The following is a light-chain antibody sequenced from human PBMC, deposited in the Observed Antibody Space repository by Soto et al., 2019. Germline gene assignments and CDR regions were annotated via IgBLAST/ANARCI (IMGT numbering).Light chain of an antibody. CDR3: SSYTSKSSLI. Sequence: SALTQPASVSGSPGQSITISCAGTMRDVGAYNLVSWYQQHPGRAPQLIIYEVRNRPSGISFRFSGSKSGNTASLTISGLQAEDEADYYCSSYTSKSSLIFGGGTQLTVL. CDR1: MRDVGAYNL. V-gene: IGLV2-14*01. J-gene: IGLJ7*01. CDR2: EVR.